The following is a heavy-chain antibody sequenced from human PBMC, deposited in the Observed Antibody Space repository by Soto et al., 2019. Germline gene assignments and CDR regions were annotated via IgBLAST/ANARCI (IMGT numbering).Heavy chain of an antibody. CDR2: IYYSGST. J-gene: IGHJ4*02. D-gene: IGHD1-26*01. CDR3: ARDGVGATPFDY. Sequence: QVQLRESGPGLVKSSQTLSLTCTVSGASISSGDYYWSWIRQPPGKGLEWIGYIYYSGSTYYNPSLKSRVTISVDTSKNQFSLKLSSVPAADTAVYYCARDGVGATPFDYWGQGTLVTVSS. CDR1: GASISSGDYY. V-gene: IGHV4-30-4*01.